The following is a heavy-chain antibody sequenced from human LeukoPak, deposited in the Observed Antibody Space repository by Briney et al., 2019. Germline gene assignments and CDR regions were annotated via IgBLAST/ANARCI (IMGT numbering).Heavy chain of an antibody. V-gene: IGHV3-7*01. CDR1: GFTFSSYW. Sequence: GGSLRLSCAASGFTFSSYWMSWVRQAPGKGLEWVANIKQDGSEKYYVDSVKGRLTISRDNAKNSLYLQMNSLRAEDTAVYYCAKIGSAGWFDYWGQGTLVTVSS. CDR2: IKQDGSEK. CDR3: AKIGSAGWFDY. J-gene: IGHJ4*02. D-gene: IGHD6-13*01.